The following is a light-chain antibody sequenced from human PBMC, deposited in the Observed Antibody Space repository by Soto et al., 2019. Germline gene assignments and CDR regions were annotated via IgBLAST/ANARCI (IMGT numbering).Light chain of an antibody. Sequence: SQMPQSTSSLSASVGDRVTITCLASQSISSYLNWYQQKPGKAPKLLIYAASSLQSGVPSRFSGSGSGTDFTLTISSLQPEDFATYYCQQSYSTRITFGQGTRLEV. V-gene: IGKV1-39*01. CDR3: QQSYSTRIT. CDR2: AAS. CDR1: QSISSY. J-gene: IGKJ5*01.